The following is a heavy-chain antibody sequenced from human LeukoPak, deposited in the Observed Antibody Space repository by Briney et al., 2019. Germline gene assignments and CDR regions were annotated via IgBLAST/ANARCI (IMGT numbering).Heavy chain of an antibody. CDR3: AKDRVGATLYFDC. Sequence: GGSLRLSCTVSGFTLSSYEMSWIRQAPGKGLEWVSSIDYSGGSSYYADSVKGRFTISRDDSKNTLYLQLNSLRAEDAAVYYCAKDRVGATLYFDCWGQGTLVTVSS. CDR2: IDYSGGSS. D-gene: IGHD1-26*01. J-gene: IGHJ4*02. CDR1: GFTLSSYE. V-gene: IGHV3-23*01.